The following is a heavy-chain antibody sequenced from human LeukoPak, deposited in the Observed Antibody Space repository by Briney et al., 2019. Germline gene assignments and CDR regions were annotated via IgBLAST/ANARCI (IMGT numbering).Heavy chain of an antibody. Sequence: GGYLRLTCAASGFTFSSYGMHRVRQAPGKGLEWVAFIRYDGSNKYYADSVKGRFTISRDNSKNTLYLQMNSLRAEDTAVYYCAKAGGGYCSSTSCHFDYWGQGTLVTVSS. CDR1: GFTFSSYG. CDR2: IRYDGSNK. CDR3: AKAGGGYCSSTSCHFDY. J-gene: IGHJ4*02. V-gene: IGHV3-30*02. D-gene: IGHD2-2*01.